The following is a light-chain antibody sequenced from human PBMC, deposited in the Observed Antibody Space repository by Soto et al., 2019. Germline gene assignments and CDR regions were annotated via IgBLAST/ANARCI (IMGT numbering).Light chain of an antibody. J-gene: IGKJ4*01. CDR3: QQYNSYPLT. CDR1: QSISSW. Sequence: DIQMTQSPSTLSASVGDRVTITCRASQSISSWLAWYQQKPGTAPNLLIYKASSLESGVPSRFSGSGSGTEFTLTISSLQPDDFATDYCQQYNSYPLTFGGGTKVEIK. CDR2: KAS. V-gene: IGKV1-5*03.